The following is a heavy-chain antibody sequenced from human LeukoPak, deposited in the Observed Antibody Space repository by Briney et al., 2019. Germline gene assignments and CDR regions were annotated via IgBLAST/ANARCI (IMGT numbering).Heavy chain of an antibody. J-gene: IGHJ4*02. Sequence: GGSLRLSCAASGFTFSSYAMHWVRQAPGKGLEWVAVISYDGSNKYYADSVKGRFTISRDNSKNTLYLQMNSLRAEDTAVYYCAKDRGEIAVAGLPDYWGQGTLVTVSS. D-gene: IGHD6-19*01. CDR2: ISYDGSNK. V-gene: IGHV3-30*04. CDR3: AKDRGEIAVAGLPDY. CDR1: GFTFSSYA.